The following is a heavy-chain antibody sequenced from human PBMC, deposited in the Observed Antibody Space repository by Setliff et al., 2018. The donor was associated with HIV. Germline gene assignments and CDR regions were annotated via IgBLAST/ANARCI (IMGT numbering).Heavy chain of an antibody. CDR2: IKQDGSEK. V-gene: IGHV3-7*05. CDR1: GFTISSYW. D-gene: IGHD5-12*01. Sequence: SQTLSCAASGFTISSYWMTWARQAPGKGLEWVANIKQDGSEKDYVDSVKGRFTISRDNAKNTVYLQMNSLRAEDTAVYYCAKDLEMGGYDDGGEIDAFDIWGQGTMVTVSS. CDR3: AKDLEMGGYDDGGEIDAFDI. J-gene: IGHJ3*02.